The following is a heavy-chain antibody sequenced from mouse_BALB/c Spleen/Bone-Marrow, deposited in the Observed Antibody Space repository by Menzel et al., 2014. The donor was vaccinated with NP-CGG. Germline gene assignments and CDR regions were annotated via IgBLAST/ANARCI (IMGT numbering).Heavy chain of an antibody. D-gene: IGHD1-1*01. CDR2: IDPANGNT. CDR1: GFNIKDTY. CDR3: ARRLRSAMDY. V-gene: IGHV14-3*02. J-gene: IGHJ4*01. Sequence: VQLQQSGAELVKPRASVKLSCTASGFNIKDTYIHWVKQRPEQGLEWIGRIDPANGNTKYDPKFQGKATITADTSSNTAYLQLSSLTSEDTAVYYCARRLRSAMDYWGQGTSVTVSS.